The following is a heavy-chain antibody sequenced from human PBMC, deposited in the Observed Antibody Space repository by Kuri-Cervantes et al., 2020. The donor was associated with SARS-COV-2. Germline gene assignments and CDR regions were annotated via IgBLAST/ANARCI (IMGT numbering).Heavy chain of an antibody. CDR1: GYTFTSDD. CDR2: FDPDDHKT. J-gene: IGHJ4*02. CDR3: TTGDYWSGGTCSEY. Sequence: ASVKVSCKASGYTFTSDDINWVRQAPGKGLEWMGGFDPDDHKTIYAQNFQGRITMTEDTSTDTAYMELSRLRSEDTAVYYCTTGDYWSGGTCSEYWGQGTLVTVSS. D-gene: IGHD2-15*01. V-gene: IGHV1-24*01.